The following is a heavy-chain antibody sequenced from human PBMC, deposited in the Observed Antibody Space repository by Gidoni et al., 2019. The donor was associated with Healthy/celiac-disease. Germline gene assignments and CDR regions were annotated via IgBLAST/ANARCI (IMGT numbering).Heavy chain of an antibody. CDR3: ARQRIVAGTNAFDI. J-gene: IGHJ3*02. D-gene: IGHD6-19*01. V-gene: IGHV5-51*01. CDR2: IYPGDSDT. Sequence: MGIIYPGDSDTRYSPSFQGQVTISADKSISTAYLQWSSLKASDTAMYYCARQRIVAGTNAFDIWGQGTMVTVSS.